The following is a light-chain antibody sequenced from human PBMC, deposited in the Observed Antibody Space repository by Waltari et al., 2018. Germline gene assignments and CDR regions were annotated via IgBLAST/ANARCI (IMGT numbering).Light chain of an antibody. Sequence: QSALTQPPSMSAAPGGKVSISCSGNTSTISQTFLSWYHPVPGAAPKLLLSDNDTRPSGIPDRFSASKSGTSASLDITGLQTGDEGDYYCATWDSSLNSAVFGGGTRLTVL. CDR1: TSTISQTF. CDR2: DND. CDR3: ATWDSSLNSAV. V-gene: IGLV1-51*01. J-gene: IGLJ2*01.